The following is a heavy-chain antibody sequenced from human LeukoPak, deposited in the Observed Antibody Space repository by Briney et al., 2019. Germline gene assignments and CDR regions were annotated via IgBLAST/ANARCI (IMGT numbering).Heavy chain of an antibody. J-gene: IGHJ4*02. V-gene: IGHV4-39*01. D-gene: IGHD3-3*01. CDR1: GGSISSSSYS. Sequence: SETLSLTCTVSGGSISSSSYSWGWIRQPPGKGLEWIGKIYYSGTTYYNPSLKSRVTISVDTSKIQFSLKLSSVAATDTAVYFCARLRFDFWSGYTHPYFDYWGQGTLVTVSS. CDR3: ARLRFDFWSGYTHPYFDY. CDR2: IYYSGTT.